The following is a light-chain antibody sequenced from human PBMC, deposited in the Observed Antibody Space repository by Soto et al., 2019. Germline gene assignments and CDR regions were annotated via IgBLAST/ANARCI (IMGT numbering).Light chain of an antibody. J-gene: IGLJ2*01. CDR2: EVS. CDR1: SSDVGAYNY. Sequence: QSALTQPPSASGSPGQSVTISCTGTSSDVGAYNYVSWYRQHPGKAPKLMLFEVSQRPSGVPDRFSGSKSGNTASLTVSGLLAEDEADYYCSSYAGSHNLVFGGGTKLTVL. V-gene: IGLV2-8*01. CDR3: SSYAGSHNLV.